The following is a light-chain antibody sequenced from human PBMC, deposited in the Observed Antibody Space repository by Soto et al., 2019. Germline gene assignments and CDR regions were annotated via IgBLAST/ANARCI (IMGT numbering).Light chain of an antibody. J-gene: IGKJ1*01. Sequence: EIQMTQSPSTLSASVGDRVTITCRASQSISSWFAWYQQKPGKTPKLLIYNASSVESGIPSRFAGSGSGTEFTLTISSLQSDDVAAYYCQHYNSLSVTFGQGTKVDIQ. CDR3: QHYNSLSVT. CDR2: NAS. V-gene: IGKV1-5*03. CDR1: QSISSW.